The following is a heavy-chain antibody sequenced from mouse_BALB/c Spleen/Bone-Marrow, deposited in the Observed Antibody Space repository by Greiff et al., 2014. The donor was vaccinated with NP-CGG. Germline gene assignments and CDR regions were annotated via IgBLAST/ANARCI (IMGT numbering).Heavy chain of an antibody. Sequence: EVQLQQSGAELVKPGASVKLSCTASGFNIKDTYMHWVMQGPEQGLEWIGRIDPANGNTKYDPKFQGKATITADTSSNTAYLQLSSLTSEDTAVYYCARYRYYGSSYAMDYWGQGTSVTVSS. CDR1: GFNIKDTY. CDR3: ARYRYYGSSYAMDY. CDR2: IDPANGNT. V-gene: IGHV14-3*02. D-gene: IGHD1-1*01. J-gene: IGHJ4*01.